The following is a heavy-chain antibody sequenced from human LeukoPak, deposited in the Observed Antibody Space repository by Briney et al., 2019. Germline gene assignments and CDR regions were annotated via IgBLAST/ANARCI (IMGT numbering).Heavy chain of an antibody. CDR3: ARAPRYGDPGWFDP. D-gene: IGHD4-17*01. V-gene: IGHV3-74*01. CDR1: GFTFSSYW. J-gene: IGHJ5*02. CDR2: INSDGSST. Sequence: GGSLRLSCAASGFTFSSYWMHWVRQAPGKGLVWVSRINSDGSSTSYADSVKGRFTISRDNAKNTLYLQMNSLRAEDTAVYYCARAPRYGDPGWFDPWGQGTLVTVSS.